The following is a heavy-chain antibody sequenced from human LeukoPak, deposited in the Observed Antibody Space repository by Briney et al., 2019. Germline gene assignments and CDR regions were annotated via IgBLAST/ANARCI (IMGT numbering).Heavy chain of an antibody. D-gene: IGHD2-2*01. V-gene: IGHV1-2*02. CDR1: GYIFIGYY. J-gene: IGHJ4*02. CDR3: ARGVRGIVVVPAAHFDY. CDR2: INPKSGST. Sequence: ASVKVSCKASGYIFIGYYIHWVRQAPGQGLEWMGWINPKSGSTYYAQQFQGRVTMTGDTPITTAYMEVTRLRSDDTAVYYCARGVRGIVVVPAAHFDYWGQGTPVTVSS.